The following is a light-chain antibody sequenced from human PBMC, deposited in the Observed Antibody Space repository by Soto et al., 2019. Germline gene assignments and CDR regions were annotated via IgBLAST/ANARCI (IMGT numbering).Light chain of an antibody. Sequence: QSVLTQPPSVSAARGQRVTISCSGSTSNIGNNFVSWYQQLPGTAPKLLMYEDNKRPSGIPDRISGSKSGTSATLGITGLQTGDEADYYCGTWDSSLSANVFGTGTKLTVL. CDR1: TSNIGNNF. J-gene: IGLJ1*01. CDR3: GTWDSSLSANV. V-gene: IGLV1-51*01. CDR2: EDN.